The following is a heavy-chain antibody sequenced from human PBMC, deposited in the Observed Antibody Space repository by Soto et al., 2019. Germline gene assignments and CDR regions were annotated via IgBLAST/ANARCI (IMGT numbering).Heavy chain of an antibody. Sequence: QITLKESGPTLVKPTQTLTLTCTFSGFSLTTSGVGVGWIRQPPGKALEWLAFIFWDDDKRYSPSLQSRLTITKDTSENQVVLTLTNMDTVDTATYYCAHRAEPFPHFTFDYWVQGILVTVSS. CDR3: AHRAEPFPHFTFDY. CDR2: IFWDDDK. CDR1: GFSLTTSGVG. J-gene: IGHJ4*02. D-gene: IGHD3-3*02. V-gene: IGHV2-5*02.